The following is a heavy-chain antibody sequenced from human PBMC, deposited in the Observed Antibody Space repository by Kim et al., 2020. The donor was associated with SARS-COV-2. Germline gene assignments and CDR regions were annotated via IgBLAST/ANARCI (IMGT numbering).Heavy chain of an antibody. D-gene: IGHD5-12*01. V-gene: IGHV1-18*01. J-gene: IGHJ4*02. CDR3: ARAPGFGGYDFDY. Sequence: YAQKLQGRVTMTTDTSTSTAYMELRSLRSDDTAVYYCARAPGFGGYDFDYWGQGTLVTVSS.